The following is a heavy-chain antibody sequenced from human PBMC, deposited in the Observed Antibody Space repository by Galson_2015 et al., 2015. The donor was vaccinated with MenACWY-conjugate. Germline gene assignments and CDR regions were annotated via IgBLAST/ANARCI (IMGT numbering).Heavy chain of an antibody. CDR3: ARHPPGGRGMDV. Sequence: SGAEVKKPGESLKLSCTGSGYTFTTYWIGWVRQLPGKGLEWMGLISPGDSETRYSPAFQGQVTISADKSISTAYVQWDSLQASDTAMYYCARHPPGGRGMDVWGQGTTVTVPS. CDR2: ISPGDSET. J-gene: IGHJ6*02. V-gene: IGHV5-51*01. CDR1: GYTFTTYW. D-gene: IGHD1-26*01.